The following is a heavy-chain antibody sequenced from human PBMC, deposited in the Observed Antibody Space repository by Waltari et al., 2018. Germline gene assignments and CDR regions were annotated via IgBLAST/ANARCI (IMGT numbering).Heavy chain of an antibody. V-gene: IGHV1-69*13. J-gene: IGHJ4*02. D-gene: IGHD3-10*01. CDR1: GGTFSSYA. Sequence: QVQLVQSGAEVKKPGSSVKVSCKASGGTFSSYAISWVRTAPGQGLEWMGGIIPIFGTANYAQKFQGRVTITADESTSTAYMELSSLRSEDTAVYYCARDMRRITMVQGVILVYWGQGTLVTVSS. CDR2: IIPIFGTA. CDR3: ARDMRRITMVQGVILVY.